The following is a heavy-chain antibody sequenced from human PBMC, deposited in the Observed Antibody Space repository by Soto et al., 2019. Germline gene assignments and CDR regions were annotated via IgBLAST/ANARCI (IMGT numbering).Heavy chain of an antibody. Sequence: PSETLSLTCTVSGGSISSGDYYWSWIRQPPGKGLEWIGYIYYSGSTYYNPSLKSRVTISVDTSKNQFSLKLSSVTAADTAVYYCARGSDSSGYYLDYWGQGTLVTVSS. J-gene: IGHJ4*02. CDR3: ARGSDSSGYYLDY. CDR1: GGSISSGDYY. D-gene: IGHD3-22*01. V-gene: IGHV4-30-4*01. CDR2: IYYSGST.